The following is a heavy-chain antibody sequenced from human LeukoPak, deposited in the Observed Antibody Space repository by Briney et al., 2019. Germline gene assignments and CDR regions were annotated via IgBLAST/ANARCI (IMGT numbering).Heavy chain of an antibody. CDR3: AKANAGAAMADWFDP. CDR1: GFTFSSYA. J-gene: IGHJ5*02. CDR2: ISGSGGST. V-gene: IGHV3-23*01. D-gene: IGHD2-2*01. Sequence: GGSLRLSCAASGFTFSSYAMSWVRQAPGKGLEWVSAISGSGGSTYYADSVKGRFTISRDNSKNTLYLQMSSLRAEDTAVYYCAKANAGAAMADWFDPWGQGTLVTVSS.